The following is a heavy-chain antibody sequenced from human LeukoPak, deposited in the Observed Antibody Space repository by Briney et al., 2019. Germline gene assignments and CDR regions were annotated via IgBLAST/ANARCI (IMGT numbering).Heavy chain of an antibody. CDR1: RLTFTYW. D-gene: IGHD6-13*01. CDR2: ISAGGSST. CDR3: AKIIAADAYYMDV. Sequence: GGSLRLSCAASRLTFTYWMSWVRQAPGKGLEWVSAISAGGSSTYYADSVKGRFTISRDNSKNTLYLQMNSLRAEDTARYYCAKIIAADAYYMDVWGEGTTVTVSS. V-gene: IGHV3-23*01. J-gene: IGHJ6*03.